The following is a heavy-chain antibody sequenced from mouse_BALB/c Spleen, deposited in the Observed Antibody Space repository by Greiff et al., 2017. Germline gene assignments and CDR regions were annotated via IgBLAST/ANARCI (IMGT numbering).Heavy chain of an antibody. D-gene: IGHD2-14*01. Sequence: VQLQQSGPELVKPGASVKISCKASGYTFTDYNMHWVKQSHGKSLEWIGYIYPYNGGTGYNQKFTSKATLTVDNSSSTAYMELRSLTSEDSAVYYCARGGYRYEAWDYWGQGTTLTVSS. J-gene: IGHJ2*01. V-gene: IGHV1S29*02. CDR2: IYPYNGGT. CDR3: ARGGYRYEAWDY. CDR1: GYTFTDYN.